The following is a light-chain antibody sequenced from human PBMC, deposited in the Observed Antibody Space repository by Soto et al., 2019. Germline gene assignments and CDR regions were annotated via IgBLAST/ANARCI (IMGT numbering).Light chain of an antibody. V-gene: IGLV2-23*01. CDR3: CSYAGNNTVV. Sequence: QSALTQPASVSGSPGQSITISCTGSSGDVGTYILVSWYQQYPGDVPKLIIYEGSKRPSGVSDRFSGSKSGNTASLTISGLQAEDEADYYCCSYAGNNTVVFGGGTKLTVL. CDR2: EGS. CDR1: SGDVGTYIL. J-gene: IGLJ2*01.